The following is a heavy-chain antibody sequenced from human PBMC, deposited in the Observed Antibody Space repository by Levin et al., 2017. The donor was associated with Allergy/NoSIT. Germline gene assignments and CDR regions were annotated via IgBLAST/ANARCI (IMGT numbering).Heavy chain of an antibody. CDR2: ISSSGSTI. CDR3: ARQLGNFWSGYNYFDY. J-gene: IGHJ4*02. CDR1: GFTFSSYE. V-gene: IGHV3-48*03. D-gene: IGHD3-3*01. Sequence: SCAASGFTFSSYEMNWVRQAPGKGLEWVSYISSSGSTIYYADSVKGRFTISRDNAKNLLYLQMNSLRDEDTAVYYCARQLGNFWSGYNYFDYWGQGTLVTVSS.